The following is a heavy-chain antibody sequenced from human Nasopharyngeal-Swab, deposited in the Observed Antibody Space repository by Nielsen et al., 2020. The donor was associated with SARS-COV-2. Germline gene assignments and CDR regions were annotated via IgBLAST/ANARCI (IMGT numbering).Heavy chain of an antibody. CDR1: GFTFSDYY. D-gene: IGHD2-15*01. CDR2: ISSGSSYT. J-gene: IGHJ4*02. V-gene: IGHV3-11*06. CDR3: ARYSTYCSGGTCYNPLHY. Sequence: GESLKISCAASGFTFSDYYMTWIRQAPGKRLDWVSYISSGSSYTNYADSVRGRFTISRDNAKNSLYLQMNSLRAEDTAIYYCARYSTYCSGGTCYNPLHYWGQGTLVTVSS.